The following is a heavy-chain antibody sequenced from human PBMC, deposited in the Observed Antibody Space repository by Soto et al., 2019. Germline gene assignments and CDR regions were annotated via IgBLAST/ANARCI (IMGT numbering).Heavy chain of an antibody. CDR2: VSKTGLTT. V-gene: IGHV3-23*01. CDR1: GFTFSEYD. Sequence: PGGSLRLSCVASGFTFSEYDMTWVRQAPGKGLEWVSTVSKTGLTTYYADSVKGRFTISRDNSKNQFSLKLTSVTAADTAVYYCARHGSNWGQGTLVTVSS. CDR3: ARHGSN. J-gene: IGHJ4*02.